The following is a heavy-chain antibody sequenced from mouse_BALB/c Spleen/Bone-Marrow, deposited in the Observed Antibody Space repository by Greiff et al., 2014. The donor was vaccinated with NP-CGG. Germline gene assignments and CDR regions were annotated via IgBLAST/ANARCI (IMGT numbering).Heavy chain of an antibody. D-gene: IGHD2-14*01. V-gene: IGHV1-14*01. Sequence: EVKLQESGPELVKPGASVKMSCKASGYTFTSYVMHWVKQKPGQGLEWIGYINPYNDGTKYNEKFKGKATLTSDKSSSTAYMERSSLTSEDSAVCYRASPYYRYDGFAYWGQGTLVTVSA. J-gene: IGHJ3*01. CDR3: ASPYYRYDGFAY. CDR2: INPYNDGT. CDR1: GYTFTSYV.